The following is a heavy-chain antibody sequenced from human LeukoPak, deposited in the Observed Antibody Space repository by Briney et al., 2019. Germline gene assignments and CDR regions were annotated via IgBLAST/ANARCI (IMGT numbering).Heavy chain of an antibody. D-gene: IGHD5-12*01. J-gene: IGHJ4*02. CDR2: IKQDGSEK. V-gene: IGHV3-7*01. CDR1: GFTFSSYW. Sequence: GGSLRPSCAASGFTFSSYWMSWVRQAPGKGLEWVANIKQDGSEKYYVDSVKGRFTISRDNAKNSLYLQMNSLRAEDTAVYYCARAIGYSGYDGPFDYWGQGTLVTVSS. CDR3: ARAIGYSGYDGPFDY.